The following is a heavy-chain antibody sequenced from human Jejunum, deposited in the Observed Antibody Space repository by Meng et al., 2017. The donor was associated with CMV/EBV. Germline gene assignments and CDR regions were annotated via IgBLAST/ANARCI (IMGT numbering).Heavy chain of an antibody. D-gene: IGHD6-19*01. Sequence: LPHQELGPALVNPSETLSLPCTVCGDSLGNSRHFWGWIRQPPGKGLEWIANIDYTGTTYYNPSLKSRVTISRDTSKNQFSLKLNSVTAADTAVYYCARVPPSGNYRFDYWGQGTLVTVSS. CDR1: GDSLGNSRHF. CDR3: ARVPPSGNYRFDY. V-gene: IGHV4-39*07. CDR2: IDYTGTT. J-gene: IGHJ4*02.